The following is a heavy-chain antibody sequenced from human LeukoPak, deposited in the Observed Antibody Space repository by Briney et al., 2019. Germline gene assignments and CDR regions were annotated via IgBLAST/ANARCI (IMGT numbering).Heavy chain of an antibody. CDR2: IYYSGST. V-gene: IGHV4-59*01. J-gene: IGHJ6*02. CDR3: ARLVSGEQQLFYYYYGMDV. D-gene: IGHD6-13*01. CDR1: GGSISSYY. Sequence: ASETLSLTCTVSGGSISSYYWSWIRQPPGKGLEWIGYIYYSGSTNYIPSLKSRVTISVDTSKNQFSLKLSSVTAADTAVYYCARLVSGEQQLFYYYYGMDVWGQGTTVTVSS.